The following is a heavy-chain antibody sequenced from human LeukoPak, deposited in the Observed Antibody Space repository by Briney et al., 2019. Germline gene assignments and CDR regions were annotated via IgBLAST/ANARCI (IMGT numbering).Heavy chain of an antibody. CDR1: GFTFSNAW. V-gene: IGHV3-15*01. CDR2: IKSKTDGGTT. D-gene: IGHD5-18*01. Sequence: GGSLRLSCAASGFTFSNAWMSWVRQVPGKGLEWVGRIKSKTDGGTTDYAAPVKGRFTISRDDSKNTLYLQMDSLKTEDTAVYYCTTDTPRRGYSYGMNDYWGQGTLVTVSS. CDR3: TTDTPRRGYSYGMNDY. J-gene: IGHJ4*02.